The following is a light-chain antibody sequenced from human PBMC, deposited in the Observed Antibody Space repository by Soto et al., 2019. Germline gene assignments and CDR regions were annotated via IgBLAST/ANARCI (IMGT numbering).Light chain of an antibody. CDR1: QSVSSN. J-gene: IGKJ1*01. CDR3: QRYNNWPPRT. V-gene: IGKV3-15*01. CDR2: GAS. Sequence: EIVMTQSPATLSVSPGERATLSCRASQSVSSNLAWYQQKPGQAPRLLIYGASTRATGIPARFSGSGSGTEFTLTISSLQSEDVAVYYCQRYNNWPPRTFGQGTKVEIK.